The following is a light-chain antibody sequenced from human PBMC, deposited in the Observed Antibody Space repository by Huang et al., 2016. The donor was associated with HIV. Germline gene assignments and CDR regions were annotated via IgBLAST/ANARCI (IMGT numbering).Light chain of an antibody. CDR3: QQRSNWPPLT. V-gene: IGKV3-11*01. J-gene: IGKJ4*01. Sequence: EIVLTQSPVTLSLSPGDRATLSCRASQSVSTNLAWYQQKPGQAPRLLIYDASSRASCIPARFSGRGSGTDFTLTISSLEPEDFAIYYCQQRSNWPPLTFGGGTKVEMK. CDR1: QSVSTN. CDR2: DAS.